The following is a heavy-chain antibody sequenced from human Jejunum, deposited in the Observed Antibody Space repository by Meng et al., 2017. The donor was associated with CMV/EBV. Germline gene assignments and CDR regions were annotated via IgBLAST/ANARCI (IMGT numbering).Heavy chain of an antibody. V-gene: IGHV3-7*01. CDR3: ARIYDYGGAHYGMDV. J-gene: IGHJ6*02. Sequence: FTFGSHWMAWVRQAPGKGLEWVANIRHDVDEKYYVGSVKGRFTVSRDNGKNSLYLQMNSLRAEDTAVYYCARIYDYGGAHYGMDVWGQGTTVTVSS. CDR2: IRHDVDEK. D-gene: IGHD4/OR15-4a*01. CDR1: FTFGSHW.